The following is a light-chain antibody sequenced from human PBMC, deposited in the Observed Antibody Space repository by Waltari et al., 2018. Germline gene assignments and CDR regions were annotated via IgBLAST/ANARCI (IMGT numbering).Light chain of an antibody. J-gene: IGKJ4*01. CDR1: ETIRIY. CDR2: TAS. Sequence: DIQMTQSPSSLSASVGDRVTITCRASETIRIYLNWYQQKPGKAPKLLINTASRLQSGVPSRFGGSGSGTDFTLTISTLQHEDFATYYCQQSYSIPLTFGGGTKGEIK. CDR3: QQSYSIPLT. V-gene: IGKV1-39*01.